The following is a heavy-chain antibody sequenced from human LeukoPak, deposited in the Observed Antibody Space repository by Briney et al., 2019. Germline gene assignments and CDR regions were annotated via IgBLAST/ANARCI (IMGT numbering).Heavy chain of an antibody. D-gene: IGHD6-13*01. V-gene: IGHV3-30*03. J-gene: IGHJ2*01. CDR2: ISYDGSNK. CDR3: ARESFTIAAATDWYFDL. Sequence: GGSLRLSCAASGFTFSGYGMNWVRQAPGKGLEWVAVISYDGSNKYYADSVKGRFTISRDNSKNTLYLQMNSLRAEDTAVYYCARESFTIAAATDWYFDLWGRGTLVTVSS. CDR1: GFTFSGYG.